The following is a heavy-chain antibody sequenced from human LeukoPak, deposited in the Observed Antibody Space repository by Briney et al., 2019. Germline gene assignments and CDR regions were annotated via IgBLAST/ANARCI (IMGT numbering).Heavy chain of an antibody. CDR1: GFTFSSYA. Sequence: GGSLRLSCAASGFTFSSYAMSWVRQAPGKGLEWVSAISCSGGSTYYADSVKGRFTISRDNSKNTLYLQMNSLRAEDTAVYYCAKPPYIVVVPAAMAYWGQGTLVTVSS. D-gene: IGHD2-2*01. J-gene: IGHJ4*02. CDR3: AKPPYIVVVPAAMAY. V-gene: IGHV3-23*01. CDR2: ISCSGGST.